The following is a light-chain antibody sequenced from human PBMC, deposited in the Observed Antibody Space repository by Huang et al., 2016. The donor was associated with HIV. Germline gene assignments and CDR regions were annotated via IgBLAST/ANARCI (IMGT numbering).Light chain of an antibody. CDR3: QQYLTPPLT. CDR2: GAS. CDR1: QNITNNF. J-gene: IGKJ4*01. V-gene: IGKV3-20*01. Sequence: DIVLTQSPSTLSLSPGDRSALSCRASQNITNNFLAWYQQVSGQAPRLPIYGASSRAIGIPDRFSGSGSGTDFTLTISRLESRDSAVYYCQQYLTPPLTFGGGTNVEI.